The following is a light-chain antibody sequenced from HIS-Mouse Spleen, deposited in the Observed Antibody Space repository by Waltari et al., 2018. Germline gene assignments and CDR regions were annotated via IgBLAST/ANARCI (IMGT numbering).Light chain of an antibody. CDR3: QQYGSSPYT. Sequence: IVLTQSPGTLSLSPWERATLSCRASQSVRSSYLAWYQQKPGQSPRLLLYGASSRATGIPDRFSGSGSGTDFTLTISRLEPEDFAVYYCQQYGSSPYTFGQGTKLEIK. CDR1: QSVRSSY. V-gene: IGKV3-20*01. CDR2: GAS. J-gene: IGKJ2*01.